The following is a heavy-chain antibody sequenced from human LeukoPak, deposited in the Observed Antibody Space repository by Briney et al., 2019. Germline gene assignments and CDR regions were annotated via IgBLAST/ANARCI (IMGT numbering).Heavy chain of an antibody. CDR1: GGSFSGYY. Sequence: PSETLSLTCAVYGGSFSGYYWSWIRQPPGKGLEWIGEINHSGSTNYNPSLKSRVTISVDTSKNQFSLKLSSVTAADTAVYYCARKWEQSYTTWGQGTLVTVSS. CDR2: INHSGST. CDR3: ARKWEQSYTT. J-gene: IGHJ5*02. V-gene: IGHV4-34*01. D-gene: IGHD1-26*01.